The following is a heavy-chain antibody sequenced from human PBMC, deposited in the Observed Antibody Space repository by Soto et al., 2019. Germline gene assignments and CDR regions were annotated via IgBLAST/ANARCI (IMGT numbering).Heavy chain of an antibody. CDR3: AREGDISIND. CDR2: IRSKAYGGTT. Sequence: EVQLVESGGGLIQPGRSLRLSCKASGFILGDYALSWIRQTPGKGLEWVGSIRSKAYGGTTEYAASVKGRFSISRDESKSIAYLQMNSLKTEDTAVYYCAREGDISINDWGQGTLVTVSS. V-gene: IGHV3-49*03. D-gene: IGHD4-4*01. J-gene: IGHJ4*02. CDR1: GFILGDYA.